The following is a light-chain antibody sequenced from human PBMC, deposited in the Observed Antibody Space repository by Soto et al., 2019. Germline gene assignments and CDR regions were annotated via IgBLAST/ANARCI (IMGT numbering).Light chain of an antibody. CDR2: EVN. CDR1: SSDVGSYNL. J-gene: IGLJ1*01. CDR3: CSYASSSNYV. Sequence: QSVLTRPASVSGSPGQSITISCTGTSSDVGSYNLVSWYQQHPGKAPKLMIYEVNKRPSGVSNRFSGSKSGNTASLTISGLQAEDEADYYCCSYASSSNYVFGTGTKVTVL. V-gene: IGLV2-23*02.